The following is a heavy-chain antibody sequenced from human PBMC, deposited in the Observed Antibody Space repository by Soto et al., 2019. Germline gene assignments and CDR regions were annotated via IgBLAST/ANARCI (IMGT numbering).Heavy chain of an antibody. CDR2: IYYSGST. CDR3: ARPISSILDY. Sequence: ILAVTCTLSGGRISSGGYAWSWIRQHPGKGLEWIGYIYYSGSTYYNPSLKSRVTISVETSKNQFSLKLSSVTAADTAVYYCARPISSILDYWGQGTLVTVSA. J-gene: IGHJ4*02. D-gene: IGHD3-9*01. CDR1: GGRISSGGYA. V-gene: IGHV4-31*03.